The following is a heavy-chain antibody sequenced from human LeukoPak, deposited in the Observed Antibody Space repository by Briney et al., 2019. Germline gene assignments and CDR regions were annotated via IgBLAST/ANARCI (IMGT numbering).Heavy chain of an antibody. Sequence: SLRHSPTASGFTLGDYAMSWVRQAPGKGLEWVGFIRSKAYGGTTEYAASVKGRFTISRDDSKSIAYLQMNSLKTEDTAVYYCTRGRATYYYYYMDVWGKGTTVTVSS. CDR2: IRSKAYGGTT. D-gene: IGHD5-12*01. V-gene: IGHV3-49*04. J-gene: IGHJ6*03. CDR3: TRGRATYYYYYMDV. CDR1: GFTLGDYA.